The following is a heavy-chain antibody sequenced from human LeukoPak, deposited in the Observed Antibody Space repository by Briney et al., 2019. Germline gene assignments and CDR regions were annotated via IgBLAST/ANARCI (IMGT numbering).Heavy chain of an antibody. D-gene: IGHD6-25*01. CDR3: AERREAAGRNRFDP. CDR2: IYPGDSDT. J-gene: IGHJ5*02. Sequence: GESLKISCKGSGYSFTSYWIGWVRQMPGKGLEWMGIIYPGDSDTKYSPSFQGQVTISADKSIGTAYLQRSSLKASDTAMYYWAERREAAGRNRFDPWGQGTLVTVSS. CDR1: GYSFTSYW. V-gene: IGHV5-51*01.